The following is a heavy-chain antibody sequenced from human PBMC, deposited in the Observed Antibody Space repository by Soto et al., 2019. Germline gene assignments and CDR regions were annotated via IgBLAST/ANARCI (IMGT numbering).Heavy chain of an antibody. CDR3: ARGGHVVVVTAALDY. D-gene: IGHD2-21*02. V-gene: IGHV1-46*01. J-gene: IGHJ4*02. Sequence: QVQLMQSGAEVKKPGASVKVSCKASGDTFTDYYIHWVRQAPGQGLEWMGTVNPSGGHTTYAQHVRGRVTKTRDPSTSTLYMELTSLTSDDTAIYYCARGGHVVVVTAALDYWGQGTLVTVSS. CDR2: VNPSGGHT. CDR1: GDTFTDYY.